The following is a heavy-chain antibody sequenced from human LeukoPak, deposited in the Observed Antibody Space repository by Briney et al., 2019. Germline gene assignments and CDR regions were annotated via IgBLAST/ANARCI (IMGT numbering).Heavy chain of an antibody. Sequence: GESLKISCKISGYILTRNWIGWVRQVPGKGLEWMGLAYPGDSGTKYSPSFQGQVTISADKSISTAYLQWSSLKASDTAMYYCARLKAGASYYYYYMDVWGKGTTVTVSS. CDR3: ARLKAGASYYYYYMDV. D-gene: IGHD6-19*01. V-gene: IGHV5-51*01. CDR2: AYPGDSGT. CDR1: GYILTRNW. J-gene: IGHJ6*03.